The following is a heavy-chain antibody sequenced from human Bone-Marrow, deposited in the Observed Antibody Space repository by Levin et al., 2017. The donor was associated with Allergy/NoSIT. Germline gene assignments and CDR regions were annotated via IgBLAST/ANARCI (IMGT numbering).Heavy chain of an antibody. CDR1: GFTFSSYA. J-gene: IGHJ4*02. V-gene: IGHV3-30*04. CDR2: ISYDGSNK. Sequence: GESLKISCAASGFTFSSYAMHWVRQAPGKGLEWVAVISYDGSNKYYADSVKGRFTISRDNSKNTLYLQMNSLRAEDTAVYYCARSPIPHYFDYWGQGTLVTVSS. CDR3: ARSPIPHYFDY.